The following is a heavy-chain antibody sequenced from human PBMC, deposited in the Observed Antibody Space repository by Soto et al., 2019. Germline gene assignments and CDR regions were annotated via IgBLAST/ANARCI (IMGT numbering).Heavy chain of an antibody. Sequence: GGSLRLSCAASGLTVSSNYMSWVRQAPGKGLEWGSVIYSGGSKYYADAVKGRFTISRHNSKNTRYLKMNSLRAEDTAVYYCARAPSGEGYYFDDWGQGTPVTVSS. CDR1: GLTVSSNY. V-gene: IGHV3-53*04. CDR2: IYSGGSK. CDR3: ARAPSGEGYYFDD. D-gene: IGHD2-15*01. J-gene: IGHJ4*02.